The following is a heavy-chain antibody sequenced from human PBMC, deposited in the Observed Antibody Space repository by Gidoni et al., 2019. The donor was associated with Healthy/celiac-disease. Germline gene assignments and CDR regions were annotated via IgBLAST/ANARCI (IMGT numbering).Heavy chain of an antibody. CDR2: IKSKTDGGTT. V-gene: IGHV3-15*01. D-gene: IGHD4-17*01. J-gene: IGHJ4*02. CDR3: TTGQDYGGNGGFDY. Sequence: EVQLVESGGGLVKPGGSLRLSCAASGFTFSNAWMSWVRQAPGKGLEWVGRIKSKTDGGTTDYAAPVKGRFTISRDDSKNTLYLQMNSLKTEDTAVYYCTTGQDYGGNGGFDYWGQGTLVTVSS. CDR1: GFTFSNAW.